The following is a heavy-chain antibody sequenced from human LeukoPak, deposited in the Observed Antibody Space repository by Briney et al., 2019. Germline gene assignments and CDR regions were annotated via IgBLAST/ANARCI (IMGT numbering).Heavy chain of an antibody. CDR2: IKRDGSGT. D-gene: IGHD2-21*02. J-gene: IGHJ5*02. V-gene: IGHV3-74*01. Sequence: PGGSLRLSCAASEFTFSSYWMHWVRQAPGKGLEWVSRIKRDGSGTNYADSVRGRFTISRDNAQNTLYLQMNNLRAEDTAVYCCANNCGGDCYGLSSWGQGTLVTVSS. CDR3: ANNCGGDCYGLSS. CDR1: EFTFSSYW.